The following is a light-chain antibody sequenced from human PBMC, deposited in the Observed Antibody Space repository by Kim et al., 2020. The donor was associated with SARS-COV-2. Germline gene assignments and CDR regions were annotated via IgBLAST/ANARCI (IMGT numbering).Light chain of an antibody. CDR2: QDS. V-gene: IGLV3-1*01. CDR1: KLGDKY. CDR3: QAWDSSTFYV. Sequence: VSPGQTASITCSGDKLGDKYSCWYQQKPGQSPVLVIYQDSKRPSGIPERFSGSNSGNTATLTISGTQAMDEADYYCQAWDSSTFYVFGTGTKVTVL. J-gene: IGLJ1*01.